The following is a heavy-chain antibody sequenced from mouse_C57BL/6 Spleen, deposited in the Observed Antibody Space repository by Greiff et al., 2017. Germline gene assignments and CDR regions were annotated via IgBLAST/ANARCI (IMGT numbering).Heavy chain of an antibody. CDR1: GFSLTSYG. CDR2: IWSGGST. V-gene: IGHV2-2*01. CDR3: ARNSRNYVPFYYAMDY. D-gene: IGHD2-1*01. Sequence: VQLQQSGPGLVQPSQSLSITCTASGFSLTSYGVHWVRQSPGQGLEWLGLIWSGGSTDYNAAFISRLSISKDNPKGQVFFKMNSLQADDTAIYYGARNSRNYVPFYYAMDYWGQGTSVTVSS. J-gene: IGHJ4*01.